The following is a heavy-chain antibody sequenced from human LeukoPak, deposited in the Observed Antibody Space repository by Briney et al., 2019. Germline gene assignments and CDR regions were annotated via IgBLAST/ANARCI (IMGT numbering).Heavy chain of an antibody. D-gene: IGHD3-9*01. CDR2: INAGNGNT. V-gene: IGHV1-3*03. Sequence: ASVKVSCKASGYTFTSYAMHWVRQAPGQRLEWMGWINAGNGNTKYSQEFQGRVTITRDTSASTAYMELSSLRSEDTAVYYCASVGSGAMQMILTGYYWSQRYYFDYWGQGNLVTVSS. CDR3: ASVGSGAMQMILTGYYWSQRYYFDY. CDR1: GYTFTSYA. J-gene: IGHJ4*02.